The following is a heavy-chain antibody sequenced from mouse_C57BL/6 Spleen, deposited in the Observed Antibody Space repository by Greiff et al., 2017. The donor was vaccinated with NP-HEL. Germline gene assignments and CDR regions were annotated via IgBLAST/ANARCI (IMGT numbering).Heavy chain of an antibody. D-gene: IGHD4-1*01. J-gene: IGHJ2*01. CDR3: ARWGLTGTGGFDY. CDR1: GYTFTDYY. CDR2: INPNNGGT. Sequence: EVQLQQSGPELVKPGASVKISCKASGYTFTDYYMNWVKQSHGKSLEWIGDINPNNGGTSYNQKFKGKATLTVDKSSSTAYMELRSLTSEDSAVYYCARWGLTGTGGFDYWGQGTTLTVSS. V-gene: IGHV1-26*01.